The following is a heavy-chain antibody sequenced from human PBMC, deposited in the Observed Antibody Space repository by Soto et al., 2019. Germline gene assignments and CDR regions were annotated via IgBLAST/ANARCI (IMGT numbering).Heavy chain of an antibody. Sequence: SETLSLTCSVSGVTLTSYYWSWIRQTPGKTLEWIGCIFYNGTTNYNPSLKSRVTMSLDMSKNQFSLKLNSVTAEDTALYYCARGKATQRYCGQGTLVTVYS. J-gene: IGHJ4*02. CDR2: IFYNGTT. CDR3: ARGKATQRY. CDR1: GVTLTSYY. V-gene: IGHV4-59*01.